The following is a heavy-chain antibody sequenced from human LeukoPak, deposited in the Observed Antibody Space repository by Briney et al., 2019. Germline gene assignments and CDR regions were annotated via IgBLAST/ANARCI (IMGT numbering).Heavy chain of an antibody. CDR1: GFTFSSYG. Sequence: PGGSLRLSCAASGFTFSSYGMHWVRQAPGKGLEWVAVISYDGSNKYYADSVKGRFTISRDNSKNTLYLQMNSLRAEDTAAYYCARDRVAGTFRYYYYGMDVWGQGTTVTVSS. CDR2: ISYDGSNK. D-gene: IGHD6-19*01. J-gene: IGHJ6*02. V-gene: IGHV3-30*03. CDR3: ARDRVAGTFRYYYYGMDV.